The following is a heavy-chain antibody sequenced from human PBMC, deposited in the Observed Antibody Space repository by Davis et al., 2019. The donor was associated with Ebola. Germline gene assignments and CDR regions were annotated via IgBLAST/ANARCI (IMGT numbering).Heavy chain of an antibody. CDR1: GFTFSSNS. V-gene: IGHV3-21*01. CDR2: ISSSSNYI. Sequence: PGGSLRLSCAASGFTFSSNSMNWVRQAPGKGLEWVSFISSSSNYIYYADSVKGRFTISRDNAKNSLFLQMNSLRAEDTAVYYCARVDVSSAFDIWGRGTMVTVSS. CDR3: ARVDVSSAFDI. J-gene: IGHJ3*02. D-gene: IGHD3-16*01.